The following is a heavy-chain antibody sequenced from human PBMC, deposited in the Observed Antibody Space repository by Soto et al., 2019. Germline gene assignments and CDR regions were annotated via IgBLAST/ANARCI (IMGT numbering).Heavy chain of an antibody. CDR2: INHSGST. J-gene: IGHJ4*02. CDR3: ARRQSVGANSYIFDY. D-gene: IGHD1-26*01. CDR1: GGSFSGYY. V-gene: IGHV4-34*01. Sequence: SETLSLTCAVYGGSFSGYYWSWIRQPPGKGLEWIGEINHSGSTNCNPSLKSRVTISVDTSKNQFSLKLSSVTAADTAVYYCARRQSVGANSYIFDYWGQGTLVTVSS.